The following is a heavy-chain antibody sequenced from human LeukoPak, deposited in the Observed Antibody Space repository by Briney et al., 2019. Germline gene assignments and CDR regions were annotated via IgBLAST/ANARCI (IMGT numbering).Heavy chain of an antibody. J-gene: IGHJ4*02. CDR3: ARGYCTSSSCYNDY. V-gene: IGHV3-30*04. CDR1: GFTFSSYA. CDR2: MSFDVNNK. D-gene: IGHD2-2*02. Sequence: GRSLRLSCVTSGFTFSSYAFHWVRQAPGKGLGWVATMSFDVNNKYYADSVRGRFTISRDNSKNTLYLQMNSLGAEDTAVYSCARGYCTSSSCYNDYWGQGTLVTVSS.